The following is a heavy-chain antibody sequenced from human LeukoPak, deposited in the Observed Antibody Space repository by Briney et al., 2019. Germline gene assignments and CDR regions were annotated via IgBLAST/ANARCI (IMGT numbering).Heavy chain of an antibody. J-gene: IGHJ4*02. Sequence: GGSLRLSCAASGFTFSNYWMHWVRQAPGKGLVWVSRINSDGINTSYADSVKGRFTISRDNAKNTLNLQMNSLRAEDTALYYCAGDRATKYYYDSSGYYPRGFDYWGQGTLATVSS. D-gene: IGHD3-22*01. CDR2: INSDGINT. V-gene: IGHV3-74*01. CDR1: GFTFSNYW. CDR3: AGDRATKYYYDSSGYYPRGFDY.